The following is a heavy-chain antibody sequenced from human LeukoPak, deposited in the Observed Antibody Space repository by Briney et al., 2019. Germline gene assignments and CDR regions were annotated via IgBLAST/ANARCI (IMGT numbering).Heavy chain of an antibody. D-gene: IGHD1-1*01. J-gene: IGHJ4*02. CDR3: AKDGIARSIFDY. V-gene: IGHV3-30*02. Sequence: GGSLRLSCAASGFTFTTYGMHWVRQAPGKGLEWVAFIRNDGSDKYYADSVKGRFTISRDNSKDPLYLQMNSLRAEDTAVYYCAKDGIARSIFDYWGQGTLVTVSS. CDR2: IRNDGSDK. CDR1: GFTFTTYG.